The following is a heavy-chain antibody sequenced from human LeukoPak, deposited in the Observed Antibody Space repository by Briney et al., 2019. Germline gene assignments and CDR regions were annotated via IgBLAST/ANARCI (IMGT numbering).Heavy chain of an antibody. CDR2: INSDGSST. Sequence: GGSLRLSCAASGFTFSNYWMHWVRQAPGKGLVWVSRINSDGSSTSYADSVKGRFTISRDNAKNTLYLQMNSLRAEDTAVYYCARVPGYSSSWYGGYYYYYYMDVWGKGTTVTISS. J-gene: IGHJ6*03. CDR1: GFTFSNYW. CDR3: ARVPGYSSSWYGGYYYYYYMDV. D-gene: IGHD6-13*01. V-gene: IGHV3-74*01.